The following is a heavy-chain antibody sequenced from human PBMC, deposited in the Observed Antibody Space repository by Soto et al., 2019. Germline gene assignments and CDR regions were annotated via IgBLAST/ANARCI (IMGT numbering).Heavy chain of an antibody. J-gene: IGHJ4*02. CDR3: ARDLAKGGGSAGFDX. CDR2: INPNSGGT. D-gene: IGHD2-15*01. V-gene: IGHV1-2*02. Sequence: VSVKVSCNAAGYTFTGCYIHWVRQAPGQGLEWMGFINPNSGGTKYPQKFQGSVTMTRDTSISTVYMSLTGLKSYDTAVYLCARDLAKGGGSAGFDXWGQGTLVTVSX. CDR1: GYTFTGCY.